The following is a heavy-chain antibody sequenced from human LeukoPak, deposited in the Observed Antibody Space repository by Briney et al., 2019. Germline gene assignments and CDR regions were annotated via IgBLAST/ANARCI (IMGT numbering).Heavy chain of an antibody. CDR1: GFIFSTYS. CDR2: ISSSSSYI. D-gene: IGHD3-16*01. CDR3: ARDYGDY. V-gene: IGHV3-21*01. Sequence: GGSLRLSCTVSGFIFSTYSMNWVRQAPGKGLEWVSSISSSSSYIYYADSVKGRFTISRDNAKNSLYLQMNSLRAEDTAVYYCARDYGDYWGQGTLVTVSS. J-gene: IGHJ4*02.